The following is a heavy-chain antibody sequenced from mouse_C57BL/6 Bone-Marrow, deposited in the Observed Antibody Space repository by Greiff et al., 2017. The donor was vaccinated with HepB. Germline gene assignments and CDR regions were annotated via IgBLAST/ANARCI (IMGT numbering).Heavy chain of an antibody. CDR1: GFTFSNFG. CDR2: MSSISST. CDR3: ARSHGGNYVGYFDY. D-gene: IGHD2-1*01. J-gene: IGHJ2*01. V-gene: IGHV5-6-5*01. Sequence: EVQGVESGGGLVKPGGFLKLSCAASGFTFSNFGMSWVRQTPEKRLEWVASMSSISSTYYPDSVKGRFTVSRENARNILYLQMSSLRSEDTAMYYCARSHGGNYVGYFDYWGQGTALTVSS.